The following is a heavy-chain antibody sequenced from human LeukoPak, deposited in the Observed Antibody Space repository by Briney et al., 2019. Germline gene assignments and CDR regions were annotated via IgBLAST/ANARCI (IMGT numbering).Heavy chain of an antibody. CDR2: INSDGRST. Sequence: RGSLRLSCVASGFTFSRYWMHWVRQAPGKGLVWVSRINSDGRSTNYADSVKGRFSIARDNAENALYLQVNSLRVEDTAVYYCVRGADTGYSSDSWGQGTLVTVSS. J-gene: IGHJ4*02. CDR3: VRGADTGYSSDS. D-gene: IGHD3-9*01. CDR1: GFTFSRYW. V-gene: IGHV3-74*01.